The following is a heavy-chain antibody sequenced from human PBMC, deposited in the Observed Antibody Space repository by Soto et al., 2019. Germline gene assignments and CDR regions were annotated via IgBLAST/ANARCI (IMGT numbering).Heavy chain of an antibody. CDR1: GFTFSGYA. CDR3: AKVVVPAAMVNYYYGMDV. J-gene: IGHJ6*02. Sequence: GGSLRLSCAASGFTFSGYAMHRVRQPPGKGLEWVAVTSWDGNNKYYADSVKGRFTISRDNSKNTLYLQMNSLRAEDMAVYYRAKVVVPAAMVNYYYGMDVWGQGTTVTVSS. CDR2: TSWDGNNK. D-gene: IGHD2-2*01. V-gene: IGHV3-30*04.